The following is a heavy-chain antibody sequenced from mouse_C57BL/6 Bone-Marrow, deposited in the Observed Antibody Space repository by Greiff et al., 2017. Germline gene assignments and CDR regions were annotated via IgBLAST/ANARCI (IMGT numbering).Heavy chain of an antibody. CDR1: GFTFSDYG. CDR2: ISNLAYSI. Sequence: EVKLVESGGGLVQPGGSLKLSCAASGFTFSDYGMAWVRQAPRKGPEWVAFISNLAYSIYYADTVTGRFTISRENAQNTLYLEMSSLRSEDTAMYYCARHGDDYGGFAYWGQGTLVTVSA. J-gene: IGHJ3*01. CDR3: ARHGDDYGGFAY. V-gene: IGHV5-15*04. D-gene: IGHD2-4*01.